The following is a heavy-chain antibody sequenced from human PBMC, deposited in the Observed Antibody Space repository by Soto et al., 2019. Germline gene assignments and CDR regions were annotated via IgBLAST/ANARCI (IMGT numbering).Heavy chain of an antibody. V-gene: IGHV1-69*13. D-gene: IGHD2-2*02. J-gene: IGHJ5*02. CDR2: IIPIFGTA. CDR1: GGTFSSYA. Sequence: ASVKVSCKASGGTFSSYAISWVRQAPGQGLEWMGGIIPIFGTANYAQKFQGRVTITADESTSTAYMELSSLRSEDTAVYYCAKTTGYYCGSTSCYSGWFDPWGQGTLVTVSS. CDR3: AKTTGYYCGSTSCYSGWFDP.